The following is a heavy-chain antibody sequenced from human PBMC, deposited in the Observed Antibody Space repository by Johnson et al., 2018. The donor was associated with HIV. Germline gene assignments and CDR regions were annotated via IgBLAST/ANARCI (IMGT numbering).Heavy chain of an antibody. CDR3: ARDPSAGEQLDDAFDI. J-gene: IGHJ3*02. CDR1: GFTFSSYA. V-gene: IGHV3-30*04. CDR2: ISYDGSNK. D-gene: IGHD6-6*01. Sequence: QVQLVESGGGVVQTGRSLRLSCAASGFTFSSYAMHWVRQAPGKGLEWVAVISYDGSNKYYADSVKGRFTISRDNSKNTLYLQMNSLRAEDTAVYYCARDPSAGEQLDDAFDIWGQGTMVTVSS.